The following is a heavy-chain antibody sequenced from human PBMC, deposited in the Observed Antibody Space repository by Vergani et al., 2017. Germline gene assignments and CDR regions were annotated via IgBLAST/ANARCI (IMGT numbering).Heavy chain of an antibody. J-gene: IGHJ6*02. V-gene: IGHV3-30-3*01. CDR3: ARGAQWLPRGGMDV. CDR2: ISYEGSNK. D-gene: IGHD6-19*01. Sequence: QVQLVESGGGVVQPGRSLRLSCAASGFTFSSYAMHWVRQAPGKGLEWVAVISYEGSNKYYADSVKGRFTISRDNSKNTLYLQMNSLRAEDTAVYYCARGAQWLPRGGMDVWGQGTTVTVSS. CDR1: GFTFSSYA.